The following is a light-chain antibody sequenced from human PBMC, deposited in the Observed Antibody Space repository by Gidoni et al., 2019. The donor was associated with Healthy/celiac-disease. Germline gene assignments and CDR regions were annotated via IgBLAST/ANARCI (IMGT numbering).Light chain of an antibody. CDR2: EVS. CDR1: SSDVGGYNS. CDR3: SSYAGSNNFV. V-gene: IGLV2-8*01. J-gene: IGLJ1*01. Sequence: QSALTQPPSASXSPGQSLTIACTGTSSDVGGYNSVSWYQQHPGKAPKLMIYEVSKRPSGVPDRFSGSKAGNTASLTVSGRQAEDEADYYCSSYAGSNNFVFGTGXKVTVL.